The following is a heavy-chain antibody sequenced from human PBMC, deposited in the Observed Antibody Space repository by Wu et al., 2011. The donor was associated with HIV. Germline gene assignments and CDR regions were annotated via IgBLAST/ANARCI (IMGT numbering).Heavy chain of an antibody. V-gene: IGHV1-69*14. Sequence: QVQLVQSGAEVKKPGSSVKVSCKASGGTFSSYAISWVRQAPGQGLEWMGGIIPLFGATDYAQKFQGRITISADTSTTTVYMDLSSLRSEDTAVYFCARAPNPGRYFDLWGRGTSVTVSS. D-gene: IGHD2-8*01. CDR1: GGTFSSYA. J-gene: IGHJ2*01. CDR3: ARAPNPGRYFDL. CDR2: IIPLFGAT.